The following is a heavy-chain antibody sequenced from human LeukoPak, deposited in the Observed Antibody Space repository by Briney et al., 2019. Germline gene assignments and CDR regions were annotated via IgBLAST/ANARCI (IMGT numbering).Heavy chain of an antibody. D-gene: IGHD3-3*01. CDR1: GFTFDDYG. V-gene: IGHV3-23*01. CDR3: AKANSITIFGVISPVDY. J-gene: IGHJ4*02. CDR2: ISDSGGST. Sequence: PGGSPRLSCAASGFTFDDYGMSWVRQAPGKGLEWVSTISDSGGSTYYADSVKGRFTISRDNSKNTLYLQMNSLRAEDTAVYYCAKANSITIFGVISPVDYWGQGTLVTVSS.